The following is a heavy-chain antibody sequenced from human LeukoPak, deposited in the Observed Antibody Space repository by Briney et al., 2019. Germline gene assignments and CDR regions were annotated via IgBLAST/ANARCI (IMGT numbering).Heavy chain of an antibody. CDR2: IYSDQRT. Sequence: PGGSLRLSCTASGFIVSRSYMSWVRQAPGKGLEWVSIIYSDQRTFYAASVKGRFTISRDDSKNMVLLQMDSLRVGDTARYYCARDSAFSSYSHWGQGALVTVSS. D-gene: IGHD2-21*01. CDR1: GFIVSRSY. V-gene: IGHV3-53*01. CDR3: ARDSAFSSYSH. J-gene: IGHJ1*01.